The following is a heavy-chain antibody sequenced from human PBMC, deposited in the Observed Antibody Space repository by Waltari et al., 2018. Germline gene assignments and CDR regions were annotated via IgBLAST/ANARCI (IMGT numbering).Heavy chain of an antibody. CDR2: IRKDGTEE. D-gene: IGHD2-21*02. J-gene: IGHJ4*02. CDR3: ARGHWYSLDL. Sequence: EEQLVDSGGGLVQPGGSLRLSCVSAGFTFRDHWMAWVRQAPGKELEWVAKIRKDGTEEMYGDSVKGRFTISKDNTKNSLFLQMNSLRAEDTAVYYCARGHWYSLDLWGQGTLVTV. V-gene: IGHV3-7*01. CDR1: GFTFRDHW.